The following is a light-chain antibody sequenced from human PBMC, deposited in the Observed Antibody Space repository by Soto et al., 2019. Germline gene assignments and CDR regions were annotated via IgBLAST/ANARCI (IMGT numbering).Light chain of an antibody. CDR2: GAS. CDR3: QQYNNWPPA. V-gene: IGKV3-15*01. J-gene: IGKJ1*01. Sequence: EIVMTQSPATLSVSPGERATLSCRASQSVNNNLAWYQQKPGQAPRLLIYGASTRATGIATRFSGSGSGTEFTLTISSLQSEDFVVYYCQQYNNWPPAFGQGTKVEIK. CDR1: QSVNNN.